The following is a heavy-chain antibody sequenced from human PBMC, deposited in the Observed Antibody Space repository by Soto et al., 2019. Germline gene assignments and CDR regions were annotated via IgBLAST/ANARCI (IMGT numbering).Heavy chain of an antibody. J-gene: IGHJ6*02. D-gene: IGHD3-3*01. CDR3: ARTYYDFWSGLRRAYGGSYYGMNV. V-gene: IGHV4-31*03. CDR2: IYYSGST. CDR1: GGSISSGGYY. Sequence: SETLSLTCTVSGGSISSGGYYWSWIRQHPGKGLEWIGYIYYSGSTYYNPSLKSRVTISVDTSKNQFSLKLSSVTAADSAVYYCARTYYDFWSGLRRAYGGSYYGMNVWGQGNTVTVSS.